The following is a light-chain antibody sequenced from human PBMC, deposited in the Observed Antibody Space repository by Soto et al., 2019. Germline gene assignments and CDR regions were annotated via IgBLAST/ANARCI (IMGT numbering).Light chain of an antibody. CDR3: SSYTSSSTLVV. V-gene: IGLV2-14*01. CDR1: SSDVGGYNY. CDR2: DVS. J-gene: IGLJ2*01. Sequence: QSVLTQPASVSGSPGQSITISCTGTSSDVGGYNYVSWYQQHPGKAPKLMIYDVSNRPSGVSNRFSASKSGNKASLTISGLRAEDEADYYCSSYTSSSTLVVFGGGTKLTVL.